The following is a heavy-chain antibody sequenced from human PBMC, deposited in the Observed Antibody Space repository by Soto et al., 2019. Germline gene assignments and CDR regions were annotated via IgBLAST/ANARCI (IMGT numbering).Heavy chain of an antibody. D-gene: IGHD3-3*01. V-gene: IGHV4-61*01. Sequence: KPSETLSLTCTVSGGSFNSGSYSWIWIRQPPGKGLEWIGYVYHTGRTSYNPSLESRASISMDTSKNQFSLNLDSVTAADTAVYFCARDFAYFDSWGRGTLVTVSS. CDR1: GGSFNSGSYS. CDR3: ARDFAYFDS. J-gene: IGHJ4*02. CDR2: VYHTGRT.